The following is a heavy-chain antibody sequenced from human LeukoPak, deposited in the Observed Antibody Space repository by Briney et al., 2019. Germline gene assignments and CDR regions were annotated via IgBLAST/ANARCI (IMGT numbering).Heavy chain of an antibody. CDR2: ISYDGSNK. CDR3: AKVDPRGRGNNLDAFHI. D-gene: IGHD5-18*01. V-gene: IGHV3-30*18. CDR1: GFTFSSYS. Sequence: PGGSLRLSCAASGFTFSSYSINWVRQAPGKGLEWVAVISYDGSNKYYADSVKGRFTISRDNSKNTLYLQMNSLRAEDTAIYYCAKVDPRGRGNNLDAFHIWGQGTMVTVSS. J-gene: IGHJ3*02.